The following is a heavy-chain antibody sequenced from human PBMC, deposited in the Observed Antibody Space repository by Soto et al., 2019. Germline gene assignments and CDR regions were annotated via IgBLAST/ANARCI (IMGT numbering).Heavy chain of an antibody. V-gene: IGHV4-39*01. CDR3: SRVDDILTGFNYYMDV. J-gene: IGHJ6*03. CDR2: IYYSGST. CDR1: GGSISSSSYY. Sequence: QLQLQESGPGLVKPSETLSLTCTVSGGSISSSSYYWGWIRQPPGKGLEWIGSIYYSGSTYYNPSLKSRFTISVDTSKNQFSLKLSSVTAADTAVYYCSRVDDILTGFNYYMDVWGKGTTVTVSS. D-gene: IGHD3-9*01.